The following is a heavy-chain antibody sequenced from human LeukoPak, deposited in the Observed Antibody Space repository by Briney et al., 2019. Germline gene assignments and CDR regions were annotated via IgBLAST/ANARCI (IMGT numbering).Heavy chain of an antibody. J-gene: IGHJ3*02. Sequence: PGGSLRLSCAAPGITFSNYNMNWVRQAPGKGLEWISSITSSSSYTFYADSVKGRFTISRDSAKNSLYLQMNSLRAEDTALYYCARGVPLGYYYCAFDIWGQGTMVTVSS. CDR2: ITSSSSYT. CDR1: GITFSNYN. D-gene: IGHD3-22*01. V-gene: IGHV3-21*04. CDR3: ARGVPLGYYYCAFDI.